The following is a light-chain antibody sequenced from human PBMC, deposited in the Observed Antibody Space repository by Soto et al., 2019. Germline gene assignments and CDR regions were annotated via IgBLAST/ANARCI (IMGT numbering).Light chain of an antibody. Sequence: IVVTQSPVTLSLSRGERATLSCRVSQSVSNNYLAWYQQKPGQAPRLIIYGASNRATGIPDRFSGSGPRTDFSLTIISLQSEVSSFSFCQQYGSSPITFGQGTRLEIK. CDR1: QSVSNNY. J-gene: IGKJ5*01. CDR3: QQYGSSPIT. CDR2: GAS. V-gene: IGKV3-20*01.